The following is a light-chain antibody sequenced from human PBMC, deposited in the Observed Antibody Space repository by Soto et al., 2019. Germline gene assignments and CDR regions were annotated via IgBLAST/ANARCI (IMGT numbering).Light chain of an antibody. V-gene: IGKV3-15*01. Sequence: EIVMTQSPATLSVSPGERATLSCRASQSVSSNLAWYQQKPGQAPRLLIYGASTRATGIPARFSGSGSGTEFTLTLSSLQSEDFAVYYCQQYNNWPPGTFGQGTKVEIQ. CDR2: GAS. J-gene: IGKJ1*01. CDR3: QQYNNWPPGT. CDR1: QSVSSN.